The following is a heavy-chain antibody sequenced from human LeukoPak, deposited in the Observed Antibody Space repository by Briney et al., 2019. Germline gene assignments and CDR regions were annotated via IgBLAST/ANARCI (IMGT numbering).Heavy chain of an antibody. V-gene: IGHV4-31*03. D-gene: IGHD3-3*01. J-gene: IGHJ5*02. CDR2: IYYSGST. CDR3: ARVHYDFWSGSPRWFDP. CDR1: GGSISSGGYY. Sequence: SETLSLTCTVSGGSISSGGYYWSWIRQHPGKGLEWIGYIYYSGSTYYNPSLKSRVTISVDTSKNRFSLKLSSVTAADTAVYYCARVHYDFWSGSPRWFDPWGQGTLVTVSS.